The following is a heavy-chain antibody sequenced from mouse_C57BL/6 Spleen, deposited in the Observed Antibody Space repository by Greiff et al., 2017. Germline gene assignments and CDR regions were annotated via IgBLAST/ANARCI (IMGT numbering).Heavy chain of an antibody. CDR3: ARVSYDGYHFDY. V-gene: IGHV3-6*01. J-gene: IGHJ2*01. CDR2: ISYDGSN. D-gene: IGHD2-3*01. Sequence: VQLKESGPGLVKPSQSLSLTCSVTGYSITSGYYWNWIRQFPGNKLEWMGYISYDGSNNYNPSLKNRISITRDTSKNQFFLKLNSVTTEDTATYYCARVSYDGYHFDYWGQGTTLTVSS. CDR1: GYSITSGYY.